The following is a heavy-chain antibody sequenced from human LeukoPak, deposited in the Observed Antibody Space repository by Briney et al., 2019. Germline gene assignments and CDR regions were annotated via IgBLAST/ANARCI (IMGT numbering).Heavy chain of an antibody. D-gene: IGHD3-10*01. J-gene: IGHJ4*02. V-gene: IGHV5-51*01. Sequence: GESLKISCEGSGYRFINYWIAWVRQMPGKGLEWMGIIYPGDSYTTYSPSFQGQVSMSADKYISTAYLQWSSLKASDTAMYYCARAFGESYFDYWGQGTLVTVSS. CDR1: GYRFINYW. CDR2: IYPGDSYT. CDR3: ARAFGESYFDY.